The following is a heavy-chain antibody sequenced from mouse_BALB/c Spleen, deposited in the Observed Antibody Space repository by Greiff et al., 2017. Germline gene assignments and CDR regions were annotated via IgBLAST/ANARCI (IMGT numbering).Heavy chain of an antibody. CDR3: AISYYGSVDY. CDR2: IDPANGNT. J-gene: IGHJ2*01. Sequence: VQLQQSGAELVTPGASVTLSCTASGFNIKDTYMHWVKQRPEQGLEWIGRIDPANGNTKYDPKFQGKATITADTSSNTAYLQLSSLTSEDTAVYYCAISYYGSVDYWGQGTTLTVSS. D-gene: IGHD1-1*01. CDR1: GFNIKDTY. V-gene: IGHV14-3*02.